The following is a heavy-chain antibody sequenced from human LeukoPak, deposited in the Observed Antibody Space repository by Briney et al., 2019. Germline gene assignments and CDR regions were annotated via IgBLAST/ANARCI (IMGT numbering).Heavy chain of an antibody. Sequence: GESLKISCKGSGYSFTSYWIGWVRQMPGKGLEWRGIIYPGDSDTRYSPSFQGQVTISADKSISTAYLQWSSLKASDTAMYYCARAPDLDIVVVYDAFDIWGQGTMVTVSS. CDR3: ARAPDLDIVVVYDAFDI. V-gene: IGHV5-51*01. J-gene: IGHJ3*02. D-gene: IGHD2-2*01. CDR2: IYPGDSDT. CDR1: GYSFTSYW.